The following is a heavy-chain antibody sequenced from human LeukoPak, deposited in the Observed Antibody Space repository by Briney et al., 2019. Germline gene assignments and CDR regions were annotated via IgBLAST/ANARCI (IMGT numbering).Heavy chain of an antibody. CDR1: GFTFNNAW. CDR2: IKYDGSEK. Sequence: GGSLRLSCTASGFTFNNAWMSWVRQAPGKGLEWVANIKYDGSEKYYVDSVKGRFTVSRDNAKNSLYLQMNSLRVEDTAVYYCARDDGGESNWGSIDYWGQGTLVTVSS. J-gene: IGHJ4*02. D-gene: IGHD7-27*01. V-gene: IGHV3-7*05. CDR3: ARDDGGESNWGSIDY.